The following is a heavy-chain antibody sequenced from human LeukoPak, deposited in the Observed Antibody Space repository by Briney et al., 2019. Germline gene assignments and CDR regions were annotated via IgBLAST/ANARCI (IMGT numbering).Heavy chain of an antibody. D-gene: IGHD4/OR15-4a*01. V-gene: IGHV3-21*05. CDR2: ISSRGSSI. CDR1: GFTLSSYN. CDR3: ARVPANLDWFDP. Sequence: GGSLRLSCATSGFTLSSYNMNWVRQAPGKGLEWVSYISSRGSSIQYADSVKGRFTISRDNAKNSLYLQMNSLRAEDTAVYYCARVPANLDWFDPWGQGTLVTVSS. J-gene: IGHJ5*02.